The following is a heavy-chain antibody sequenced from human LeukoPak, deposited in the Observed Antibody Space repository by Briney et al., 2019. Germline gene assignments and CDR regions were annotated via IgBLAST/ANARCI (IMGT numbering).Heavy chain of an antibody. J-gene: IGHJ6*03. CDR3: ARVVVVPAAISYYYYYYYMDV. D-gene: IGHD2-2*01. Sequence: SETLSLTCTVSGGSISSHYWSWIRQPPGKGLEWIGYIYYSGSTNYNPSLKSRVTISVDTSKNQFSLKLSSVTAADTAVYYCARVVVVPAAISYYYYYYYMDVWGKGITVTVSS. V-gene: IGHV4-59*11. CDR1: GGSISSHY. CDR2: IYYSGST.